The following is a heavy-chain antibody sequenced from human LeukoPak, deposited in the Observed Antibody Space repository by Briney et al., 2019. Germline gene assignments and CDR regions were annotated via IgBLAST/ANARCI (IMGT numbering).Heavy chain of an antibody. CDR1: GFTFSKYW. D-gene: IGHD2/OR15-2a*01. CDR2: INPDDKSA. V-gene: IGHV3-74*01. CDR3: LTIVETTFDASDI. Sequence: PGGSLRLSCAASGFTFSKYWLHWLRQAPGKGLVWVSRINPDDKSASYADSVKGRFTIARDDARKTLYLQMNSLRAEDTAVYYCLTIVETTFDASDIWGQGTMVTVSS. J-gene: IGHJ3*02.